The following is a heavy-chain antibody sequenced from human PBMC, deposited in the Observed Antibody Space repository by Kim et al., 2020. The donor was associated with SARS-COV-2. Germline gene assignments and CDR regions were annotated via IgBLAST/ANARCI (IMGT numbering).Heavy chain of an antibody. J-gene: IGHJ4*02. V-gene: IGHV1-3*01. CDR1: GYTFTSYA. CDR2: INAGNGNT. Sequence: ASVKVSCKASGYTFTSYAMHWVRQAPGQRLEWMGWINAGNGNTKYSQKFQGRVTITRDTSASTAYMELSSLRSEDTAVYYCASHAAYYDSSGYYDYWCQGTLVTVSS. D-gene: IGHD3-22*01. CDR3: ASHAAYYDSSGYYDY.